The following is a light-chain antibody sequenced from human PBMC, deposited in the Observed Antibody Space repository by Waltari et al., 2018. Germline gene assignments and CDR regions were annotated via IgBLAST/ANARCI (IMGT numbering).Light chain of an antibody. Sequence: DLQMTPSPSTLSAYVGDRVTITCRASQSIRSWLAWYQQKPRKAPKLLSYEASSLESGVSSRFSGSGSGTEFTLTIDSLQPDEFGNYYCQQYNTYPTFGQGTKVEI. CDR3: QQYNTYPT. CDR1: QSIRSW. V-gene: IGKV1-5*03. J-gene: IGKJ1*01. CDR2: EAS.